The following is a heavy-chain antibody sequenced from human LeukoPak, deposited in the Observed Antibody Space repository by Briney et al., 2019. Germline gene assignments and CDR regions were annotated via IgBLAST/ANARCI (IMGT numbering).Heavy chain of an antibody. D-gene: IGHD6-13*01. J-gene: IGHJ4*02. CDR1: GFTVSSNY. CDR2: IRYDGSNK. V-gene: IGHV3-30*02. CDR3: AKRPSYGSIAATGTV. Sequence: GGSLRLSCAASGFTVSSNYMSWVRQAPGKGLEWVAFIRYDGSNKYYADSVKGRFTISRDNSKNTLYLQMNSLRAEDTAEYYCAKRPSYGSIAATGTVGGQGTLVTVSS.